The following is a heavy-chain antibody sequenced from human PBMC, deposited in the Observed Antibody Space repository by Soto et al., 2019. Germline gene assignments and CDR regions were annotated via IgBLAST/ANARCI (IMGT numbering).Heavy chain of an antibody. Sequence: GGSLRLSCAASGFTFSSYGMHWVRQAPGKGLEWVAVISYDGSNKYYADSVKGRFTISRDNSKNTLYLQMNSLRAEDTAVYYCAKDRRDTDWYFDLWGRGTLVTVSS. J-gene: IGHJ2*01. D-gene: IGHD5-18*01. CDR1: GFTFSSYG. V-gene: IGHV3-30*18. CDR3: AKDRRDTDWYFDL. CDR2: ISYDGSNK.